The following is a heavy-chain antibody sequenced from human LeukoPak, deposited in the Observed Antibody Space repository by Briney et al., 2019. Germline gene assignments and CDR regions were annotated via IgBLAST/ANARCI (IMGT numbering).Heavy chain of an antibody. CDR3: ARQSAMDYNWFDP. Sequence: SETLSLTCTVSGYSISSGYYWGWIRQPPGKGLEWIGSIYHSGSSYYNPSLKSRVTISVDTSKNQFSLKLSSVTAADTAVYYCARQSAMDYNWFDPWGQGTLVTVSS. V-gene: IGHV4-38-2*02. D-gene: IGHD5-18*01. CDR1: GYSISSGYY. J-gene: IGHJ5*02. CDR2: IYHSGSS.